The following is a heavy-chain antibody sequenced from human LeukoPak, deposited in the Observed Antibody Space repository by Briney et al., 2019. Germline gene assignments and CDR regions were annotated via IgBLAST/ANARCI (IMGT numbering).Heavy chain of an antibody. CDR1: GFTFSSYS. V-gene: IGHV3-21*01. D-gene: IGHD3-3*01. CDR3: AREIYDFWSGECDY. Sequence: GGSLRLSCAASGFTFSSYSMNWVRQAPGKGLEWVSSISSSSSYIYYADSVKGRFTISRDNAKNSLYLQMNSLRAEDTAVYYCAREIYDFWSGECDYWGQGTPVTVSS. J-gene: IGHJ4*02. CDR2: ISSSSSYI.